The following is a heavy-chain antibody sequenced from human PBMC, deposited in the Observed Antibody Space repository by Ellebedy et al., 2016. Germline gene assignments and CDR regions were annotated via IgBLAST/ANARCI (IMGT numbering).Heavy chain of an antibody. CDR1: GYTFSSYG. D-gene: IGHD3-10*01. J-gene: IGHJ6*02. CDR2: ISAYNGNT. V-gene: IGHV1-18*01. CDR3: AREFSALWFGESLSGMDV. Sequence: ASVKVSCKASGYTFSSYGITWVRQAPGQGLEWMGWISAYNGNTNYAQKLQGRVTMTTDTSTSTAYMELRSLRSDDTAVYCCAREFSALWFGESLSGMDVWGQGTTVTVSS.